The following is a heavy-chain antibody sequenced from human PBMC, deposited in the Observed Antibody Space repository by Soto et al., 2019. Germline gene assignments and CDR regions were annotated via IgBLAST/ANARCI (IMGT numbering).Heavy chain of an antibody. Sequence: EVLLVQSGAEVKKPGESLEISCKASGYSFTSYWISWVRQMPGKGLEWMGIIYPGDSDIRYSPSFQGQVTISADKSIDTAFLQWSSLEASDTPMYYCARHPDPYYGMDVWGQGTTVTVS. V-gene: IGHV5-51*01. CDR2: IYPGDSDI. CDR1: GYSFTSYW. J-gene: IGHJ6*02. CDR3: ARHPDPYYGMDV.